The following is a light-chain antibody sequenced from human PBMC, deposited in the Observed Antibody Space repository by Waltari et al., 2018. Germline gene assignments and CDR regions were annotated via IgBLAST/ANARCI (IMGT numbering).Light chain of an antibody. V-gene: IGKV3-20*01. Sequence: CRASQTINNDFLVWYQQKPGQAPRLLIHGASSRATGFPDRFSGSGSGTDFTLTISRLEPEDVAVYYCQQYDGSILTFGGGTKVEI. CDR3: QQYDGSILT. CDR1: QTINNDF. J-gene: IGKJ4*01. CDR2: GAS.